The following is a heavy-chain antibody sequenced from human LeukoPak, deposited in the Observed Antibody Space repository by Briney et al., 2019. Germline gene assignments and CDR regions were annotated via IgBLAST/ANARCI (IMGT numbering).Heavy chain of an antibody. D-gene: IGHD1-26*01. V-gene: IGHV3-66*02. CDR3: ARGRGELLGY. J-gene: IGHJ4*02. CDR1: GFTFSDYY. Sequence: PGGSLRLSCAASGFTFSDYYMSWIRQASGKGLEWVSVIYSGGSTYYADSVKGRFTISRDNSKNTLYLQMNSLRAEDTAVYYCARGRGELLGYWGQGTLVTVSS. CDR2: IYSGGST.